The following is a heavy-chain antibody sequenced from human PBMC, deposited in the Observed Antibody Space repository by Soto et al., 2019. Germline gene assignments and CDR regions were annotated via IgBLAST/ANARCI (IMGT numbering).Heavy chain of an antibody. CDR2: ISNNGRTM. J-gene: IGHJ4*02. CDR3: ARLPPPRCSGTFCSPY. D-gene: IGHD2-15*01. Sequence: VRLVESGGGSVRPGGSLRLSCVASGFTLSDYYMSWIRQTPGKGLEGTSYISNNGRTMYYRDSVKGRFTISRDNTKKLLYLQMNGLRAEDTAVYYCARLPPPRCSGTFCSPYWGQGSLVTVSS. CDR1: GFTLSDYY. V-gene: IGHV3-11*01.